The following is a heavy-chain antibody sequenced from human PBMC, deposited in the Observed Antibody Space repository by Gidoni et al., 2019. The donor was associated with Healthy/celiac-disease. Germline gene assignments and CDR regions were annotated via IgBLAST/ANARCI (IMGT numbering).Heavy chain of an antibody. CDR2: ISGSGGST. CDR3: AKMTTVTTPHDY. J-gene: IGHJ4*02. D-gene: IGHD4-17*01. V-gene: IGHV3-23*01. CDR1: GFTFRSYA. Sequence: EVQLLESGGGLVQPGGSLSLSCAASGFTFRSYAMSLVRQAPGQGLEWVAAISGSGGSTDYADSVKGRFTISRDNSKNTLYLQMNSLRAEDTAVYYCAKMTTVTTPHDYWGQGTLVTVSS.